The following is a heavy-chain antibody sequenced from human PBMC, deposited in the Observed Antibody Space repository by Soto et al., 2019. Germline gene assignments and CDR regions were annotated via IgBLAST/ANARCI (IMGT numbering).Heavy chain of an antibody. J-gene: IGHJ4*02. Sequence: SETLSLTCAVYGGSFSGYYWSWIRQPPGKGLEWIGEINHSGSTNYNPSLKSRVTISVDTSKNQFSLKLSSVTAADTAVYYCARGPTNQEYCSSTSCSVDYWGQGTLVTVSS. V-gene: IGHV4-34*01. D-gene: IGHD2-2*01. CDR3: ARGPTNQEYCSSTSCSVDY. CDR1: GGSFSGYY. CDR2: INHSGST.